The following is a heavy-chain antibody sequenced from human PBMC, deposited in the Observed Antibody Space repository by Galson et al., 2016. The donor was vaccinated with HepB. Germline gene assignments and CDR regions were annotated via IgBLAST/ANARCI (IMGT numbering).Heavy chain of an antibody. CDR1: GFTLSSYW. Sequence: SLRLSCAASGFTLSSYWMHWVRHAPGKGLEWVSRINSDGSSTSYADSVKGRFTISRDNTKNTLYLQMNSLRAEDTALYYCARGQHKTTFGVTINNHYYMDVWGKGTTVTVSS. J-gene: IGHJ6*03. CDR3: ARGQHKTTFGVTINNHYYMDV. CDR2: INSDGSST. V-gene: IGHV3-74*01. D-gene: IGHD3-3*01.